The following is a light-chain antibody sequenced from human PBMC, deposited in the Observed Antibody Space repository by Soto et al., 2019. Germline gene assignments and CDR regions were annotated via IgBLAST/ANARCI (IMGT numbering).Light chain of an antibody. V-gene: IGKV3-20*01. CDR1: QSVDSNF. CDR3: XXXXTSPWT. Sequence: EIVLTQSPGTLSLSPGDRATLSCRASQSVDSNFLAWYQQTPGQAPRLLLYGSSSRATYLPHTFSGSWSGTDFTLPPRTPDPGDLAVXXXXXXXTSPWTFGQGTKVDIK. CDR2: GSS. J-gene: IGKJ1*01.